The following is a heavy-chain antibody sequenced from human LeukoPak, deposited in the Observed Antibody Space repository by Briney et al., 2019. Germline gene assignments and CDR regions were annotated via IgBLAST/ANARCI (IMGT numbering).Heavy chain of an antibody. CDR1: GFTFSSYA. V-gene: IGHV3-23*01. CDR3: ANPSFDRRRYLD. D-gene: IGHD3-22*01. Sequence: PGGSVRLSCAASGFTFSSYAMSWVRQAPGKGLEGVSSISGSGGSTYYADSVKGRFTISRDNSKNTLYLQMNSLRDEDTSVYFAANPSFDRRRYLDWGQGPLVTVSS. J-gene: IGHJ4*02. CDR2: ISGSGGST.